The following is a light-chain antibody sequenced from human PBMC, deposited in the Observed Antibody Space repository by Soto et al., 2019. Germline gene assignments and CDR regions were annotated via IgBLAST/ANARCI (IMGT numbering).Light chain of an antibody. Sequence: IQMTQSPSTLPAALGDRVTITCGASQSISRYLNWYQQKPGKAPKLLIYAASSLQSGVPSRFSGSGSGTDFTLTISSLQPEDFVTYYCQQSYSNPWTFGQGTQVDIK. V-gene: IGKV1-39*01. J-gene: IGKJ1*01. CDR1: QSISRY. CDR3: QQSYSNPWT. CDR2: AAS.